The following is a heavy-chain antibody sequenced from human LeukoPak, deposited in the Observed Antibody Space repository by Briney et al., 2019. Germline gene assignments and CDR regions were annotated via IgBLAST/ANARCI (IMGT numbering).Heavy chain of an antibody. D-gene: IGHD3-3*01. Sequence: ASVKVSCKASGYTFTNYYMHWVRQAPGQGLEWMGWINPNSGGTNYAQKFQGRVTMTRDTSISTAYMELSRLRSDDTAVYYCARDRFGVALEYFQHWGQGTLVTVSS. CDR3: ARDRFGVALEYFQH. CDR2: INPNSGGT. CDR1: GYTFTNYY. J-gene: IGHJ1*01. V-gene: IGHV1-2*02.